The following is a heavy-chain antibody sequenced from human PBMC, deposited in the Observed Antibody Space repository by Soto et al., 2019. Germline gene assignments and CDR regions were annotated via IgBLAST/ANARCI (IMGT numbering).Heavy chain of an antibody. D-gene: IGHD5-18*01. CDR1: GGSISSSSYY. J-gene: IGHJ6*02. CDR2: IYCSGST. Sequence: SETLSLTCTVSGGSISSSSYYWCWMRQPPGKGLEWVGSIYCSGSTYYNPSFKSQVTISVDTSKNQFSLKLSSVTAADTAVYYCASLWVDTAMVYYYYGRDVWGQGTTVTVSS. V-gene: IGHV4-39*01. CDR3: ASLWVDTAMVYYYYGRDV.